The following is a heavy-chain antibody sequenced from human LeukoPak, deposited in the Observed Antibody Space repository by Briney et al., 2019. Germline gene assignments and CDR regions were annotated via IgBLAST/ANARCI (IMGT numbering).Heavy chain of an antibody. CDR2: ISSSGSTI. D-gene: IGHD2-15*01. CDR3: ARGILELSGTGTYFDY. J-gene: IGHJ4*02. Sequence: GGSLRLSCAACVFTFSDYYMSWIRQAPGKGLEGVSYISSSGSTIYYAGSLKGRFTLSSDNAQHSLYLQTNNLRGEDTAVYYCARGILELSGTGTYFDYWGQGTLVTVSS. CDR1: VFTFSDYY. V-gene: IGHV3-11*04.